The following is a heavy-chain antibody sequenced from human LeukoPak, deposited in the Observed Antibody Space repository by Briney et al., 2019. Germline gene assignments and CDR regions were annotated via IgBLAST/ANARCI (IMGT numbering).Heavy chain of an antibody. J-gene: IGHJ3*02. D-gene: IGHD2-2*01. V-gene: IGHV3-7*01. Sequence: GGSLRLSCAASGFTFSSYWMSWVRQAPGKGLEWVANIKQDGSEKYYVDSVKGRFTISRDNAKNSLYLQMNSLRAEDTAVYYCASWGGDNVVVPALPRRAFDISGQGTMVTVSS. CDR2: IKQDGSEK. CDR3: ASWGGDNVVVPALPRRAFDI. CDR1: GFTFSSYW.